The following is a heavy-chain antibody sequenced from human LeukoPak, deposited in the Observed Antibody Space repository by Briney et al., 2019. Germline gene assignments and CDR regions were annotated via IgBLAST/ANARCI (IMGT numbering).Heavy chain of an antibody. CDR2: IYYTGST. J-gene: IGHJ4*02. D-gene: IGHD1-20*01. CDR1: GGSISSSSHL. V-gene: IGHV4-39*01. Sequence: SETLSLTCTVSGGSISSSSHLWGWIRQPPGKGLEWIGSIYYTGSTYHNSSLKSRLTISVDTSKNQFSLKLSSVTAADTAVFYCARLDNWNGYYFDYWGQGTLVTVSS. CDR3: ARLDNWNGYYFDY.